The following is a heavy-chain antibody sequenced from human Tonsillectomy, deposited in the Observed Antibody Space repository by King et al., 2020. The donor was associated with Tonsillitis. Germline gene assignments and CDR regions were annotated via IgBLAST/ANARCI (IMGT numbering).Heavy chain of an antibody. Sequence: VQLVESGGGLVQPGRSLRLSCAASGFTFDDYAMHWVRQAPGKGLACVSGISWNSGSIGCADSVKGRFTISRDNAKSSLYLQMNSLRAEDTALYYCAKDMRLLWSAGEFDYWGQGTLVTVSS. CDR3: AKDMRLLWSAGEFDY. J-gene: IGHJ4*02. CDR1: GFTFDDYA. D-gene: IGHD3-16*01. CDR2: ISWNSGSI. V-gene: IGHV3-9*01.